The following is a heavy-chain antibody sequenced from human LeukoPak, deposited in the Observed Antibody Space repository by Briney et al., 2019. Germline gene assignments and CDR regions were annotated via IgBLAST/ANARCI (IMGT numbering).Heavy chain of an antibody. CDR2: IYYSGST. J-gene: IGHJ4*02. CDR1: GGSISSGDYY. D-gene: IGHD5-18*01. V-gene: IGHV4-39*01. Sequence: PSETLSLTCTVSGGSISSGDYYWSWIRQPPGKGLEWIGSIYYSGSTYYNPSLKSRVTISVDTSKNQFSLKLSSVTAADTAVYYCARSGYSYGYPYYFDYWGQGTLVTVSS. CDR3: ARSGYSYGYPYYFDY.